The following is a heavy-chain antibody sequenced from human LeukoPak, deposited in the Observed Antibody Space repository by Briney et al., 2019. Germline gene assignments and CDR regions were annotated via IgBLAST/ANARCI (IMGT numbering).Heavy chain of an antibody. CDR2: IYYSGST. CDR1: GVSISSYY. V-gene: IGHV4-59*08. CDR3: ARHSNYGSGSYYSYLFDP. Sequence: SETLSLTCTVPGVSISSYYWRWIRQPPGKGLEWIGYIYYSGSTNHNPSLKSRVTISVDTSKNQFSLKLSSVTAADTAVYYCARHSNYGSGSYYSYLFDPWGQGTLVTVSS. J-gene: IGHJ5*02. D-gene: IGHD3-10*01.